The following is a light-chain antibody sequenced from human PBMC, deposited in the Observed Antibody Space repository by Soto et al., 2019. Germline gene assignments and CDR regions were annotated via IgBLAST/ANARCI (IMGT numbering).Light chain of an antibody. V-gene: IGLV1-47*01. CDR1: NSNIGTSY. Sequence: QSVLIQPPSASGTPGQGVTISCSGRNSNIGTSYVYWYHQVPGTAPKLLIYRNTQRPSGIPDRFSASKSGTSASLAISGLRSEDEAHYFCAAWDDSLSIVVFGGGTKLTVL. CDR3: AAWDDSLSIVV. CDR2: RNT. J-gene: IGLJ2*01.